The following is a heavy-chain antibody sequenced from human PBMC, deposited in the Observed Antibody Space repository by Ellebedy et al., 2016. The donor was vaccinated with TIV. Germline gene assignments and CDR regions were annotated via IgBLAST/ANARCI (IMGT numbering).Heavy chain of an antibody. D-gene: IGHD2-15*01. CDR1: GYTFISYY. V-gene: IGHV1-46*01. Sequence: AASVKVSCKASGYTFISYYMHWVRQAPGQGLEWMGIINPSGGSPTYAQKFQGRVTMTRDTSTSTVDLALSSLRSEDTAIYYCARTYCSGGSCYSYYFDYWGQGTLVTVSS. J-gene: IGHJ4*02. CDR2: INPSGGSP. CDR3: ARTYCSGGSCYSYYFDY.